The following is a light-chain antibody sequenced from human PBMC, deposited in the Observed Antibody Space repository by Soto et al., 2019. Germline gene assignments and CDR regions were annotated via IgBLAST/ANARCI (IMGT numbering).Light chain of an antibody. CDR3: QQRSNLPSWT. V-gene: IGKV3-11*01. J-gene: IGKJ1*01. Sequence: EIVLIQSDATLAVSPGARGSLSCRDSQSVGSYLARYHHKPGQAPPLLISDASNRATGIPARFSGSGSETDFTLTISSLEPEDSTGYHCQQRSNLPSWTFGPGTKVDIK. CDR2: DAS. CDR1: QSVGSY.